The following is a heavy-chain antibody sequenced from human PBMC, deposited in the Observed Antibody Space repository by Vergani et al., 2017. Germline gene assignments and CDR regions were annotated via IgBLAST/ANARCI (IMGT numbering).Heavy chain of an antibody. Sequence: QVHLVQSGSELKKPGSSVKVSCKASGGTFSSYAISWVRQAPGQGLEWMGGIIPIFGTANYAQKFQGRVTITADESTSTAYMELSSLRSEDTAVYYCASRFWSGYYIDYYYYMDVWGKGTTVTVSS. CDR1: GGTFSSYA. CDR3: ASRFWSGYYIDYYYYMDV. D-gene: IGHD3-3*01. V-gene: IGHV1-69*01. J-gene: IGHJ6*03. CDR2: IIPIFGTA.